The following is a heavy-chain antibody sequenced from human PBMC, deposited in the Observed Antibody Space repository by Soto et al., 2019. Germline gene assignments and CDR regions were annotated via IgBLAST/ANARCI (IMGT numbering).Heavy chain of an antibody. CDR1: GYTFTSYG. Sequence: QVQLVQSGAEVKKPGASVKVSCKASGYTFTSYGISWVRQAPGQGLEWMGWISAYNGNTNYAQKLQGRVTMTTDTSTSTAYMELRSRRSDDTAVYYCARDQGGPNTMVRGAFDYWGQGTLVTVSS. J-gene: IGHJ4*02. V-gene: IGHV1-18*01. D-gene: IGHD3-10*01. CDR2: ISAYNGNT. CDR3: ARDQGGPNTMVRGAFDY.